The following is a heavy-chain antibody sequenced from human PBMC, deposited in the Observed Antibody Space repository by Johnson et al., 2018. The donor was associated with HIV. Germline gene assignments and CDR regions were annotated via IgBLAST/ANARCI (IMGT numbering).Heavy chain of an antibody. Sequence: VQLVESGGGLVKPGGSLRLSCVVSGFTFSDYYMSWVRQAPGKGLEYVSAISSNGGSTYYANSVKGRFTISRDNSKNTLYLQMGSLRAEDMAVYYCARAIGNWDAFDIWGQGTMVAVSS. CDR1: GFTFSDYY. CDR2: ISSNGGST. D-gene: IGHD7-27*01. CDR3: ARAIGNWDAFDI. J-gene: IGHJ3*02. V-gene: IGHV3-64*01.